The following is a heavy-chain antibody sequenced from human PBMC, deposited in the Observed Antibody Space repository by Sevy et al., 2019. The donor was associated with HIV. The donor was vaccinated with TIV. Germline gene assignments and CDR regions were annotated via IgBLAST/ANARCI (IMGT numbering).Heavy chain of an antibody. V-gene: IGHV4-30-4*01. CDR1: GGSISSGDYY. J-gene: IGHJ2*01. D-gene: IGHD3-10*01. CDR3: ARGFVRGWYFDL. CDR2: IYYSGST. Sequence: SETLSLTCTVSGGSISSGDYYWSWIRQPPGKGMEWIGYIYYSGSTYCNPSLKSRLTLSRDTSKNQFSLKLNSVTAADTAVYSCARGFVRGWYFDLWCPGTLVTVSS.